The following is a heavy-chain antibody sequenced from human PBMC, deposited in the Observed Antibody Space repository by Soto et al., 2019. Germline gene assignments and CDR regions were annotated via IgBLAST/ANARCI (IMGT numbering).Heavy chain of an antibody. V-gene: IGHV4-59*02. CDR3: ARGVLRYYHYGMDV. CDR1: GDSVSSYY. J-gene: IGHJ6*02. Sequence: QVQLQELGPGLVKPSETLSLSCTVSGDSVSSYYWSWIRQLPGRGLEWIGYIYISGNTNYNPSLKSRVTISRDTSKNQFSLNLKSVTAADTAVYYCARGVLRYYHYGMDVWGQGTTVTVSS. CDR2: IYISGNT.